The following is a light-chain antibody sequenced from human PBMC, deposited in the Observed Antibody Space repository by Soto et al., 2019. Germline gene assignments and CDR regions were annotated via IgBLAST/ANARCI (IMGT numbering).Light chain of an antibody. CDR3: QQFRNWPWT. V-gene: IGKV3D-15*01. CDR1: QSISSN. CDR2: GAS. J-gene: IGKJ1*01. Sequence: EIVLTQSPVTLSVSPVYRVTLSCRASQSISSNLAWYQHKPGQAPRRLIHGASTRATGVPARISGSGSGTEFTLTISSLQSEDFAVYYCQQFRNWPWTFGQGTKVDIK.